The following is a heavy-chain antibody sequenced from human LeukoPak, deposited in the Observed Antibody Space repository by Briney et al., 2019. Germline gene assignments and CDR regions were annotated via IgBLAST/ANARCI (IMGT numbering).Heavy chain of an antibody. CDR3: AKDRGY. CDR2: ISAVGDNT. CDR1: GFNFSAFP. V-gene: IGHV3-23*01. J-gene: IGHJ4*02. Sequence: GGSLRLSFAAPGFNFSAFPMTWVRQAPGKGLEWVSAISAVGDNTFYADSVKGRFTISRDNSKNALYLHMNSLRPEDTAVYYCAKDRGYWGQGTLVTVSS.